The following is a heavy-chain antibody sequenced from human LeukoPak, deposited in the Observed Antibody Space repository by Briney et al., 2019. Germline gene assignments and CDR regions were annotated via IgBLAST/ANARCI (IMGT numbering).Heavy chain of an antibody. J-gene: IGHJ4*02. CDR3: TTDILGYCSGGSCYGDY. V-gene: IGHV3-15*01. CDR1: GFTFSSYE. Sequence: GGSLRLPCAASGFTFSSYEMNWVRQAPGKGLEWVGRIKSKTDGGTTDYAAPVKGRFTISRDDSKNTLYLQMNSLKTEDTAVYYCTTDILGYCSGGSCYGDYWGQGTLVTVSS. CDR2: IKSKTDGGTT. D-gene: IGHD2-15*01.